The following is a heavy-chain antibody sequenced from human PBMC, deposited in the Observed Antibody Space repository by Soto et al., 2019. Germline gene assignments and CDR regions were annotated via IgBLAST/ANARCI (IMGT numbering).Heavy chain of an antibody. CDR3: AKDWLEMATIPGDFDY. CDR2: ISGSGGST. V-gene: IGHV3-23*01. J-gene: IGHJ4*02. CDR1: GFTFSSYA. Sequence: GGSLRLSCAASGFTFSSYAMSWVRQAPGKGLEWVSAISGSGGSTYYADSVKGRFTISRDNSKNTLYLQMNSLRAEDTAVYYCAKDWLEMATIPGDFDYWGQGTLVTVSS. D-gene: IGHD5-12*01.